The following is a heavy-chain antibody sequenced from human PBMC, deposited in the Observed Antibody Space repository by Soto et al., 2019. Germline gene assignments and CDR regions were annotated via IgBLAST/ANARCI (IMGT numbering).Heavy chain of an antibody. CDR1: GGSISSYY. D-gene: IGHD6-19*01. Sequence: QVQLQESGPGLVKPSETLSLTCTVSGGSISSYYWSWIRQPPGKGLEWIGYIYYSGSTNYNPSLKSRVPISVDTSKNQFSLKLSSVTAADTAVYYCARVGSGWYTDAFDIWGQGTMVTVSS. CDR3: ARVGSGWYTDAFDI. CDR2: IYYSGST. V-gene: IGHV4-59*01. J-gene: IGHJ3*02.